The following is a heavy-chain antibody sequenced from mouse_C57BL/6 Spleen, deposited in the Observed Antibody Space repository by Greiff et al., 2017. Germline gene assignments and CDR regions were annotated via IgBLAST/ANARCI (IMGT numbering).Heavy chain of an antibody. CDR2: IHPNSGST. V-gene: IGHV1-64*01. Sequence: VQLQQPGAELVKPGASVTLSCKASGYTFTSYWMHWVKQRPGQGLEWIGMIHPNSGSTNYNEKFKSKATLTVDKSSSTAYMPLSSLTSEDSAVYYCARSNHYGRSYYWYFDVWGTGTTVTVSS. J-gene: IGHJ1*03. D-gene: IGHD1-1*01. CDR1: GYTFTSYW. CDR3: ARSNHYGRSYYWYFDV.